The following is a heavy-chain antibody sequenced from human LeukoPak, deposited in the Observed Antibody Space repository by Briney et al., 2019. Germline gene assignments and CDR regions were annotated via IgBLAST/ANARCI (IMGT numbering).Heavy chain of an antibody. CDR3: ARLSFSGSYYGMDV. CDR2: IYPDDPDT. CDR1: GYSFTSYW. D-gene: IGHD1-26*01. J-gene: IGHJ6*02. Sequence: GESLKISCKGSGYSFTSYWIGWVRQMPGKGLEWMGIIYPDDPDTRYSPSFQGQVTISVDRSISTAYLQWSSLKASDTTMYYCARLSFSGSYYGMDVWGQGTTVTVSS. V-gene: IGHV5-51*01.